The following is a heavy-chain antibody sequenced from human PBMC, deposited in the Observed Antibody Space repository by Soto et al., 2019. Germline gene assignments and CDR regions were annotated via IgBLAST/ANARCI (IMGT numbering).Heavy chain of an antibody. V-gene: IGHV4-59*01. Sequence: PSETLSLTCTVSGGSISSYYWSWIRQPPGKGLEWIGYIYYSGSTNYNPSLKSRVTISVDTSKNQFSLKLSSVTAADTAVYYCARGRPDGVFDYWGQGTLVTVSS. D-gene: IGHD6-6*01. J-gene: IGHJ4*02. CDR1: GGSISSYY. CDR2: IYYSGST. CDR3: ARGRPDGVFDY.